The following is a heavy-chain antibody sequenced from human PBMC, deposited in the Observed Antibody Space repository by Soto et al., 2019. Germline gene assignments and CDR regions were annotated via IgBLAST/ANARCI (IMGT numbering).Heavy chain of an antibody. CDR1: GFTFSSYS. Sequence: GGSLRLSCAASGFTFSSYSMNWVRQAPGKGLEWVSYISSSSSTIYYADSVKGRFTISRDNAKNSLYLQMNSLRDEDTAVYYCAREGSYDILTGYGMDVWGQGTTVTVSS. CDR3: AREGSYDILTGYGMDV. D-gene: IGHD3-9*01. J-gene: IGHJ6*02. CDR2: ISSSSSTI. V-gene: IGHV3-48*02.